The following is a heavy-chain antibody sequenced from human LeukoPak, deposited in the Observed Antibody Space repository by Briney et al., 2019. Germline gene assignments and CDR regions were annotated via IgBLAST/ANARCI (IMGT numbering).Heavy chain of an antibody. CDR3: ATGGSGYPLDY. Sequence: SETLSLTCVVSSGSMSSYHWSWIRQPPGRGLEWIGSIYYTGVTNSRPPLKPRLTISLDPAMKQFSLNLRSVTAADPAMHYCATGGSGYPLDYWGQGTLVTVSS. V-gene: IGHV4-59*12. CDR1: SGSMSSYH. CDR2: IYYTGVT. D-gene: IGHD3-22*01. J-gene: IGHJ4*02.